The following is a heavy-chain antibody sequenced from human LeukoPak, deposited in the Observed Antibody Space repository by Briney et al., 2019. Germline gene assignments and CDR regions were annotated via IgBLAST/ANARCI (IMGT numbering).Heavy chain of an antibody. V-gene: IGHV1-18*01. J-gene: IGHJ5*02. CDR1: GYTFTSYG. CDR3: ARVYIAVAGDNWFDP. CDR2: ISAYNGNT. Sequence: ASVKVSCKASGYTFTSYGISWVRQAPGQGLEWMGWISAYNGNTNYAQKLQGRVTMTTDTSTSTAYMELRNLRSDDTAVYYCARVYIAVAGDNWFDPWGQGTLVTVSS. D-gene: IGHD6-19*01.